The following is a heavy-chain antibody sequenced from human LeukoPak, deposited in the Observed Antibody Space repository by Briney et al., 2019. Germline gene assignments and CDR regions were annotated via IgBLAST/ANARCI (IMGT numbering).Heavy chain of an antibody. CDR2: VSFDGSNQ. Sequence: SGGSLRLSCAASGFTFSNYAVHWVRQAPGKGLEWVALVSFDGSNQIYADSVKGRFAISRDNAKNSLYLQMNSLRAEDMAVYYCARCQLLAKHMDVWGEGTTVTISS. V-gene: IGHV3-30*09. D-gene: IGHD1-1*01. CDR1: GFTFSNYA. CDR3: ARCQLLAKHMDV. J-gene: IGHJ6*03.